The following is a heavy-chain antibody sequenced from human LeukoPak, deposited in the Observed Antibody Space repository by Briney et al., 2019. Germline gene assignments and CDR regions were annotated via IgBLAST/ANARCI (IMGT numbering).Heavy chain of an antibody. V-gene: IGHV4-34*01. D-gene: IGHD3-10*01. Sequence: SETLSLTCAVYGGSFSGYYWSWIRQPPGKGLEWIGEINHSGSTNYNPSLKSRVTISVDTSKNQFSLKLSSVTAADTAVYYCARHHAAIWFGEYTGYFDYWGQGTLVTVSS. CDR2: INHSGST. CDR1: GGSFSGYY. CDR3: ARHHAAIWFGEYTGYFDY. J-gene: IGHJ4*02.